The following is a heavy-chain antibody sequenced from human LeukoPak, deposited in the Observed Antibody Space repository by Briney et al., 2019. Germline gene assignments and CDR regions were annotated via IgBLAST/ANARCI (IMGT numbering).Heavy chain of an antibody. V-gene: IGHV4-61*01. J-gene: IGHJ4*02. CDR1: GGSISSASYY. Sequence: SETLSLTCTVSGGSISSASYYWSWIRQPPGKGLEWIGYIYYSGSTNYNPSLKSRVTISVDTSKNQFSLKLSSVTAADTAVYYCARAGSGSRFGVVIDYWGQGTLVTVSS. D-gene: IGHD1-26*01. CDR2: IYYSGST. CDR3: ARAGSGSRFGVVIDY.